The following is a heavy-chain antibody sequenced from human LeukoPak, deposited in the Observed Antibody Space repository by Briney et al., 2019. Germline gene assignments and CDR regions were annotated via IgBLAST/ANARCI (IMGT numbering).Heavy chain of an antibody. D-gene: IGHD3-3*01. CDR3: ARGGARYNTSSLSYSYYHIDV. J-gene: IGHJ6*03. Sequence: ASMKVSCQASGYTFTTYAISWVRQAPGQGLEWLGWISAYNGNTNSARKVQGRVTMTTDTSTSTAYMELRSLRSDDTAVYFCARGGARYNTSSLSYSYYHIDVWGKGTTVTVSS. CDR1: GYTFTTYA. V-gene: IGHV1-18*01. CDR2: ISAYNGNT.